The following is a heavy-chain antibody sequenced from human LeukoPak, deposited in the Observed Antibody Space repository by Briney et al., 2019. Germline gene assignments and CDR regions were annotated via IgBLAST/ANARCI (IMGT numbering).Heavy chain of an antibody. Sequence: SETLSLTCTVSGGSISNYYWNWIRQPPGKGLEWIGYVYHSGSTNYNPSLKSRVTISVEKSKNQFSLKLSSVTAADTAVYYCARVMWYCSSTSCPFYFDYWGQGTLVTVSS. CDR2: VYHSGST. J-gene: IGHJ4*02. D-gene: IGHD2-2*01. V-gene: IGHV4-59*01. CDR3: ARVMWYCSSTSCPFYFDY. CDR1: GGSISNYY.